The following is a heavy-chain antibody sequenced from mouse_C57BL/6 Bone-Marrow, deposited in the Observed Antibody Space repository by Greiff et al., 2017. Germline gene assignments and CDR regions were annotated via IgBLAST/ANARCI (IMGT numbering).Heavy chain of an antibody. D-gene: IGHD1-1*01. V-gene: IGHV5-4*01. J-gene: IGHJ1*03. CDR1: GFTFSSYA. CDR2: ISDGGSYT. Sequence: EVQLMASGGGLVKPGGSLKLSCAASGFTFSSYAMSWVRQTPEKRLEWVATISDGGSYTYYPDNVKGRFTISRDNAKNNLYLQMSPLKSEDTAMYYGARDLSYFYGRRDWYVDVWGRGTTVTVSS. CDR3: ARDLSYFYGRRDWYVDV.